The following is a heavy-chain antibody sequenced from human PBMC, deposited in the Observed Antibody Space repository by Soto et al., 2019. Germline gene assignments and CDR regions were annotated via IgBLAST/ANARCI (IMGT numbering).Heavy chain of an antibody. CDR1: GFTFSSYG. Sequence: QVQLVESGGGVVQPGRSLRLSCAASGFTFSSYGMHWVRQAPGKGLEWVAVISYDGSNKYYADSVKGRFTISRDNSKNTLYLQMNSLRAEDTAVYYCAKDRIAAAGIPWGQGTLVTVSS. CDR2: ISYDGSNK. J-gene: IGHJ5*02. V-gene: IGHV3-30*18. D-gene: IGHD6-13*01. CDR3: AKDRIAAAGIP.